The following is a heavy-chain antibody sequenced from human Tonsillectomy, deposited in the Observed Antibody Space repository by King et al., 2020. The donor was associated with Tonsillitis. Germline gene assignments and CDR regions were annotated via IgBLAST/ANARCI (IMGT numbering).Heavy chain of an antibody. V-gene: IGHV3-30*18. CDR2: ISYDGRNK. J-gene: IGHJ4*02. Sequence: QLVQSGGGVVQPGRSLRLSCAASGFTFSSYGMHWVRQAPGKGLEWVAVISYDGRNKYYADSVKGRFTISRDNSKNTLYLQMNSLRPEDTAVYYCAKDHSSGWYSGYDYWGQGTLVTVSS. CDR1: GFTFSSYG. D-gene: IGHD6-19*01. CDR3: AKDHSSGWYSGYDY.